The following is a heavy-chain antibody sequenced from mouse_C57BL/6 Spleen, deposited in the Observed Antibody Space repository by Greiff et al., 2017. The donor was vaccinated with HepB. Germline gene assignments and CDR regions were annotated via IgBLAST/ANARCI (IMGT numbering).Heavy chain of an antibody. Sequence: VQLKQSGAELVRPGASVKLSCTASGFNIKDYYMHWVKQRPEQGLEWIGRIDPEDGDTEYAPKFQGKATMTADTSSNTAYLQLSSLTSEDTAVYYCTPYYYGSSYEYFDVWGTGTTVTVSS. V-gene: IGHV14-1*01. CDR1: GFNIKDYY. CDR3: TPYYYGSSYEYFDV. CDR2: IDPEDGDT. J-gene: IGHJ1*03. D-gene: IGHD1-1*01.